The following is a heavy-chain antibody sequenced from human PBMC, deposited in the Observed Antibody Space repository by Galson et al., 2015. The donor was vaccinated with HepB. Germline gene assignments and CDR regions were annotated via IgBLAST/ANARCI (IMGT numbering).Heavy chain of an antibody. CDR2: INPSSGST. V-gene: IGHV1-46*01. CDR1: GYTFTSHY. Sequence: SVKVSCKASGYTFTSHYIHWVRQAPGQGLEWMGIINPSSGSTSYVQKFQGRVTMTRDTSTSTVYMELSSLRSEDTAVYYCARDDYGGVYFDYWGQGTLVTVSS. D-gene: IGHD4-17*01. CDR3: ARDDYGGVYFDY. J-gene: IGHJ4*02.